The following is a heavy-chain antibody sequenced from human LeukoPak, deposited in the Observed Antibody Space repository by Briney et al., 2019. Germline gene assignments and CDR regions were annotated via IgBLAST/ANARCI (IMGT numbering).Heavy chain of an antibody. J-gene: IGHJ3*02. V-gene: IGHV4-59*01. Sequence: SETLSLTCTVSGGSISSYYWSWIRQPPGKGLECIGDIYYSGRTSYNPSLKRRGTISVNPYKKRFSLKLSSVTAADTAFYYCARYIVSYPHDAFDIWGQGTMVTVSS. D-gene: IGHD1-26*01. CDR2: IYYSGRT. CDR3: ARYIVSYPHDAFDI. CDR1: GGSISSYY.